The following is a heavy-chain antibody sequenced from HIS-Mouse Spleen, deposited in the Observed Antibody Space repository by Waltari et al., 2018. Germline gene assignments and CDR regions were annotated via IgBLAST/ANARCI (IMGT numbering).Heavy chain of an antibody. J-gene: IGHJ4*02. CDR2: INHSGST. V-gene: IGHV4-34*01. D-gene: IGHD1-26*01. CDR1: GGSFCGYY. CDR3: ARMGPASGSYGDY. Sequence: QVQLQQWGAGLLKPSETLSLTCAVYGGSFCGYYWSWIRQPPGKGLEWIGEINHSGSTNYNPSLKSRVTISVDTSKNQFSLKLSSVTAADTAVYYCARMGPASGSYGDYWGQGTLVTVSS.